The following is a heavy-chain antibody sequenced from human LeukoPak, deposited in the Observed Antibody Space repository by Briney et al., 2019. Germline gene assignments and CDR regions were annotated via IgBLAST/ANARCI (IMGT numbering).Heavy chain of an antibody. Sequence: ASVKVSCKASGYTFTSYGISWVRQAPGQGLEWMGWISAYNGNTNYAQKLQGRVTMTTDTSTSTAYMELRSLRSDDTAVYYCARRYGSGSFPDYYYGMDVWGQGTTVTVSS. V-gene: IGHV1-18*01. D-gene: IGHD3-10*01. CDR2: ISAYNGNT. CDR1: GYTFTSYG. CDR3: ARRYGSGSFPDYYYGMDV. J-gene: IGHJ6*02.